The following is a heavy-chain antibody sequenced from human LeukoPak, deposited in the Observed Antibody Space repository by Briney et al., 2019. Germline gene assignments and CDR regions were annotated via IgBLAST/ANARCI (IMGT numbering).Heavy chain of an antibody. CDR1: GFTFDDYA. V-gene: IGHV3-9*01. J-gene: IGHJ4*02. Sequence: GGSLRPSCAASGFTFDDYAMHWVRQAPGKGLEWVSGISWNSGSIGYADSVKGRFTISRDNAKNSLYLQMNSLRAEDTALYYCAKDHSSSWYYFDYWGQGTLVTVSS. D-gene: IGHD6-13*01. CDR3: AKDHSSSWYYFDY. CDR2: ISWNSGSI.